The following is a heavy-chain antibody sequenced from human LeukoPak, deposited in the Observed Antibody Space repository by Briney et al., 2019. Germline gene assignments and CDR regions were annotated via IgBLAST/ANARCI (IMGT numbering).Heavy chain of an antibody. V-gene: IGHV4-34*01. CDR2: INHSGST. D-gene: IGHD6-13*01. J-gene: IGHJ4*02. CDR3: ARLVVSNWYHEVLLGRDY. CDR1: GGSFSGYY. Sequence: SETLSLTCAVYGGSFSGYYWSWIRQPPGKGLEWIGEINHSGSTNYNPSLKSRVTISVDTSKNQFSLKLGSVTAADTAVYYCARLVVSNWYHEVLLGRDYWGQGILVTVSS.